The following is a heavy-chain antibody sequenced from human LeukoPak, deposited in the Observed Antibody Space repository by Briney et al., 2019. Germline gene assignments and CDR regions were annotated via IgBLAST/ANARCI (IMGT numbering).Heavy chain of an antibody. Sequence: ASVKVSCKASGGTFSSYAISWVRQAPGQGLEWMGRIIPIFGTANYAQEFQGRVTITTDEPTSTAYMELSSLRSEDTAVYYCARGDIVVVPAAPYYYYYMDVWGKGTTVTVSS. CDR3: ARGDIVVVPAAPYYYYYMDV. J-gene: IGHJ6*03. D-gene: IGHD2-2*01. CDR2: IIPIFGTA. V-gene: IGHV1-69*05. CDR1: GGTFSSYA.